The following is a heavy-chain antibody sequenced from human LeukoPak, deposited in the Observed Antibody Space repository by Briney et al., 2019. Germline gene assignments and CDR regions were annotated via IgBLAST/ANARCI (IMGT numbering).Heavy chain of an antibody. CDR3: ARQTQWLVRALGWFDP. J-gene: IGHJ5*02. V-gene: IGHV4-39*01. D-gene: IGHD6-19*01. CDR1: GGSISSSSYY. CDR2: IYYSGST. Sequence: SETLSFTCTVSGGSISSSSYYWGWIRQPPGTGLEWIGSIYYSGSTYYNPSLKSRVTISVDTSKNQFSLKLSSVTAADTAVYYCARQTQWLVRALGWFDPWGQGTLVTVSS.